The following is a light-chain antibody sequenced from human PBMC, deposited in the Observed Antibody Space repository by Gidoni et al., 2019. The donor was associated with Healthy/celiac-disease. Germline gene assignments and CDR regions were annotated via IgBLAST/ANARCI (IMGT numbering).Light chain of an antibody. J-gene: IGKJ2*01. Sequence: PQPPASLSLSPGESSTPSSGASQSVSSSYLAWSQQKPGLAPRLLIYDASSSAAGIPYRFSGSGSGTDFTLTISRLEPEDVAVYYCQQYSSSPYTFXXXTKLEIK. CDR2: DAS. CDR1: QSVSSSY. CDR3: QQYSSSPYT. V-gene: IGKV3D-20*01.